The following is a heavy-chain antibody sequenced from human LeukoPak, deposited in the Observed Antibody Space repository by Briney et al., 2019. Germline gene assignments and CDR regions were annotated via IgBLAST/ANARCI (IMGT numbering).Heavy chain of an antibody. D-gene: IGHD3-3*01. CDR2: INPNSGGT. CDR3: ARARAPRSTIFGVVIDAFDI. Sequence: ASVKVSCKASGYTFTGYYMHWVRQAPGQGLEWMGWINPNSGGTNYAQKFQGRVTMTRDTSISTAYMELSRLRSDDTAVYYCARARAPRSTIFGVVIDAFDIWGQGTMVTVSS. V-gene: IGHV1-2*02. J-gene: IGHJ3*02. CDR1: GYTFTGYY.